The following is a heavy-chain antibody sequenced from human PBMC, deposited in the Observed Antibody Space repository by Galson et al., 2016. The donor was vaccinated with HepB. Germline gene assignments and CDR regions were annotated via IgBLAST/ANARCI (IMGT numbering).Heavy chain of an antibody. Sequence: SETLSLTCSVSGASNIMNKYFWGWIRQPPGKGLDWIGNIYYTGSTYYNPSLKSRVTISVDTSKNQFSLNLSSVTAADTAMYYCARHDYYGSGSYDCWGQGTLVTVSS. CDR2: IYYTGST. D-gene: IGHD3-10*01. CDR1: GASNIMNKYF. CDR3: ARHDYYGSGSYDC. J-gene: IGHJ4*02. V-gene: IGHV4-39*01.